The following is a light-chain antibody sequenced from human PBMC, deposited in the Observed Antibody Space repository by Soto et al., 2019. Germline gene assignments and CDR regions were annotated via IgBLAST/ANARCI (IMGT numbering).Light chain of an antibody. V-gene: IGLV2-8*01. CDR1: SSDVGGYKY. Sequence: QSVLTQPPSASGSPGQSVTISCTGTSSDVGGYKYVSWYQQHPGKAPKLMILEVNKRPSGVPDRFSGSKSGNTASLTVSGLQAEDKADYYCSSYAGINNLGVFGTGTKLTVL. J-gene: IGLJ1*01. CDR2: EVN. CDR3: SSYAGINNLGV.